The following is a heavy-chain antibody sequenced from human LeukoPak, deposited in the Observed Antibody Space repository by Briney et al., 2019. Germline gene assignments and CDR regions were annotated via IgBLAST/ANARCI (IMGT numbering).Heavy chain of an antibody. CDR3: ARSSESYDSSGYYSYYFDY. Sequence: SETLSLTCAVYGGSFSGYYWSWIRQPPGKGLEWIGEINHSGSTNYNPSLKSRVTISVDTSKNQFSLKLSSVTAADTAVYYCARSSESYDSSGYYSYYFDYWGQGTLVTVSS. D-gene: IGHD3-22*01. CDR1: GGSFSGYY. CDR2: INHSGST. J-gene: IGHJ4*02. V-gene: IGHV4-34*01.